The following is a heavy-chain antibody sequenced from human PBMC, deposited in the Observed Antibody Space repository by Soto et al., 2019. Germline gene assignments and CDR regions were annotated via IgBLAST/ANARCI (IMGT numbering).Heavy chain of an antibody. V-gene: IGHV2-70*01. CDR3: VRIQSGSYYYYGMDV. Sequence: SGPTLVNPTQTLTLTCTFSGFSLSTSGMCVSWIRQPPGKALEWLALIDWDDDKYYSTSLKTRLTISKDTSKNQVVLTMTNMDPVDTATYYCVRIQSGSYYYYGMDVWGQGTTVTVSS. J-gene: IGHJ6*02. CDR1: GFSLSTSGMC. D-gene: IGHD1-26*01. CDR2: IDWDDDK.